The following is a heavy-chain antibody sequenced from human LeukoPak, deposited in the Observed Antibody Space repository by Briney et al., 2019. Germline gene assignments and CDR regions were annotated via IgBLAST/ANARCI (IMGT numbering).Heavy chain of an antibody. Sequence: GGSLRLSCVASGFTFSTFAMYWLRQAPGKGLEWVSAIGANVGSTSYADSVRGRFTISRDNSRNTLYLQMSSLRTDDTATYYCTKSTDYWYYGMDVWGQGTAITVSS. J-gene: IGHJ6*02. V-gene: IGHV3-23*01. D-gene: IGHD2-8*02. CDR2: IGANVGST. CDR3: TKSTDYWYYGMDV. CDR1: GFTFSTFA.